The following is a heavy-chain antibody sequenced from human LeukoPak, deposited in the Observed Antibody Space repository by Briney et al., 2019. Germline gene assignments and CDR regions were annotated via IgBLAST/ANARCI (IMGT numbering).Heavy chain of an antibody. V-gene: IGHV4-34*01. CDR3: ASSPYGNNY. CDR1: GGSFSGYY. J-gene: IGHJ4*02. D-gene: IGHD3-10*01. CDR2: INHSGST. Sequence: PSETLSLTCAVYGGSFSGYYWSWIRQPPGKGLEWIGEINHSGSTNYNPSLKSRVTISVDTSKNQFSLKLSSVTAADTAAYYCASSPYGNNYWGQGTLVTVSS.